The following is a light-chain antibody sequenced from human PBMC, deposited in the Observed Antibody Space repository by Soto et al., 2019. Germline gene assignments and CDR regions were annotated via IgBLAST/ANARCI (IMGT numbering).Light chain of an antibody. Sequence: SVLTQPPSLSGARGQRNTIACTGSISDIGAGCEVDWYQQLPGTAPKLLIFGSTNRPSGVPDRFSGSKSATSASLAITGLQAEDEADYYCKSYDNSLSAYVFGTGTKVTVL. CDR1: ISDIGAGCE. J-gene: IGLJ1*01. CDR3: KSYDNSLSAYV. V-gene: IGLV1-40*01. CDR2: GST.